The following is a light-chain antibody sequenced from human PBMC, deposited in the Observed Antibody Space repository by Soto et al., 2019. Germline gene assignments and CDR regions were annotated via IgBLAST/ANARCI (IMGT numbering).Light chain of an antibody. CDR2: GAS. CDR3: QHYNNWLGT. V-gene: IGKV3-15*01. CDR1: QAISSN. Sequence: EIVMTQSPATLSVSRGERATLSCRANQAISSNLAWYQQKPGQAPRLLIYGASTRATGIPDRFSGSGSGTEFTLTISSLQSEDFAVYCCQHYNNWLGTFGGGTKVEIK. J-gene: IGKJ4*01.